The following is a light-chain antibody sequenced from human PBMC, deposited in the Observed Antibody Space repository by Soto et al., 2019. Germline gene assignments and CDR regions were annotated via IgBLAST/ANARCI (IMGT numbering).Light chain of an antibody. V-gene: IGLV2-8*01. CDR1: SSDVGGYNY. Sequence: QSVLTQPPSASGSPGQSVTISCTGTSSDVGGYNYVSWYQQHPGKAPKLMIYDVSKRPSGVRDRFSGSKSGNTASLTVSGLHAEDEADYYCSSYAGSNNLVFGGGTKLTVL. J-gene: IGLJ2*01. CDR3: SSYAGSNNLV. CDR2: DVS.